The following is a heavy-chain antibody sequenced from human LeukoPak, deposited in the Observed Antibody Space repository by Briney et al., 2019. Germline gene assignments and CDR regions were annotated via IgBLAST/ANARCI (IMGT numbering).Heavy chain of an antibody. CDR1: GFTFNTFA. CDR2: ISGSGVST. V-gene: IGHV3-23*01. J-gene: IGHJ4*02. CDR3: AKVSSSTWPVDC. D-gene: IGHD6-13*01. Sequence: GGSLRLSCAASGFTFNTFAMSWVRQAPGKGLEWVSGISGSGVSTYYADSVKGRFTISRDNSKNTMYLQMNSLRAEDTAVYYCAKVSSSTWPVDCWGQGTLVTVSS.